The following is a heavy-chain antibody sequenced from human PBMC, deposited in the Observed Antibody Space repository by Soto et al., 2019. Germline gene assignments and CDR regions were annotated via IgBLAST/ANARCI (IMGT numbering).Heavy chain of an antibody. D-gene: IGHD1-26*01. Sequence: QVQLVESGGGVVQPGRSLRLSCAASGFTFSSYAMHWVRQAPGKGLEWVAVISYDGSNKYYADSVKGRFTISRDNSKNTLYLQMNSLRAEDTAVYYCARDRTGSGSYWEDYWGQGTLVTVSS. J-gene: IGHJ4*02. CDR1: GFTFSSYA. V-gene: IGHV3-30-3*01. CDR3: ARDRTGSGSYWEDY. CDR2: ISYDGSNK.